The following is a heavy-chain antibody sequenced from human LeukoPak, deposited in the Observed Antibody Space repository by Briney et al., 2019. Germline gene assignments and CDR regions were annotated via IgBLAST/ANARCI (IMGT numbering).Heavy chain of an antibody. D-gene: IGHD3-10*01. CDR1: GYRFTSYW. V-gene: IGHV5-10-1*01. Sequence: GESLRIFCKGSGYRFTSYWISWGRQMPGKGLEWMGRVNRSNSYTNYSPSFQGHVTTSADKSISTAYLQWSSLKASDTAMYYCARHGYYYGSGSSWCDPGGQETLVTVSS. CDR3: ARHGYYYGSGSSWCDP. CDR2: VNRSNSYT. J-gene: IGHJ5*02.